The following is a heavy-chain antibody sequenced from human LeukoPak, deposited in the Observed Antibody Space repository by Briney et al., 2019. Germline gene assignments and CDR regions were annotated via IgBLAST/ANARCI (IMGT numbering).Heavy chain of an antibody. V-gene: IGHV3-7*01. Sequence: GSLRLSCAAPGFTYSNYWMIWFPQAPGKGLEWVPHIKEDGTDKYYVDSVKGRFTISRYNAENSLYLQMNSLRAEDTAVYYCARNAGYNRFDYWGQGTLVTVSS. J-gene: IGHJ4*02. CDR3: ARNAGYNRFDY. CDR1: GFTYSNYW. CDR2: IKEDGTDK. D-gene: IGHD1-14*01.